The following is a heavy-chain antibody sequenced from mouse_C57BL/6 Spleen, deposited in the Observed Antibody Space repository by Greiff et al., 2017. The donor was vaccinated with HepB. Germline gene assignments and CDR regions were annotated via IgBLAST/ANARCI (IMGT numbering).Heavy chain of an antibody. D-gene: IGHD1-1*01. Sequence: QVQLQQPGAELVKPGASVKMSCKASGYTFTSYWINWVKQRPGQGLEWIGDIYPGSGSTNYNEKFKSKATLTVDTSSSTAYMQLSSLTSEYSAVYYCARSKTVAFDYWGQGTTLTVSS. CDR3: ARSKTVAFDY. V-gene: IGHV1-55*01. J-gene: IGHJ2*01. CDR1: GYTFTSYW. CDR2: IYPGSGST.